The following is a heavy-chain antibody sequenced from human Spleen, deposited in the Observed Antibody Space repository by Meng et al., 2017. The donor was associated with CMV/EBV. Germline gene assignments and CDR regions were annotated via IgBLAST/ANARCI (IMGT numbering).Heavy chain of an antibody. V-gene: IGHV3-7*01. CDR2: INQDGSER. Sequence: GGSLRLSCAASGSTFSDYWMSWVRQAPGKGLEWVANINQDGSERYYLDSVKGRFTVSRDNAKNSLYLQMNSLRAEDTAVYYCARDGRGYFQHWGQGTLVTVSS. D-gene: IGHD3-16*01. CDR1: GSTFSDYW. CDR3: ARDGRGYFQH. J-gene: IGHJ1*01.